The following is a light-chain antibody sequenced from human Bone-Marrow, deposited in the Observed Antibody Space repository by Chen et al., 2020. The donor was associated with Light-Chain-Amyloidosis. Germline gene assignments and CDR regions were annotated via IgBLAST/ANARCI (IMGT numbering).Light chain of an antibody. V-gene: IGLV2-14*01. CDR3: SSYTSSSTLE. CDR1: SSDVGGYNF. CDR2: DVS. Sequence: ITISCTGTSSDVGGYNFVSWYQQHPGKAPKLMIYDVSNRPSGVSNRFSGSKSGNTASLTISGLQAEDEADYYCSSYTSSSTLEFGGGTKLTVL. J-gene: IGLJ3*02.